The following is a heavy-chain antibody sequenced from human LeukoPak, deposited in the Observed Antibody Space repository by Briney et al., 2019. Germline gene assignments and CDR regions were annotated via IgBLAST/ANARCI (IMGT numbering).Heavy chain of an antibody. CDR3: ARVEVQGYYDSSGSTKYDY. Sequence: GASVKVSCKASGGTFSSYAISWVRQAPGQGLEWMGWIIPNSGGTNYAQKFQGRVTMTRDTSISTAYMELSRLRSDDTAVYYCARVEVQGYYDSSGSTKYDYWGQGTLVTVSS. CDR2: IIPNSGGT. CDR1: GGTFSSYA. J-gene: IGHJ4*02. D-gene: IGHD3-22*01. V-gene: IGHV1-2*02.